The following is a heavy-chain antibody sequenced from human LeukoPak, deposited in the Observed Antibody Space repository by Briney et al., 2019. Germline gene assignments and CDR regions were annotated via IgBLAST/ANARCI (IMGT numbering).Heavy chain of an antibody. CDR2: INSDGSST. J-gene: IGHJ6*02. V-gene: IGHV3-74*01. CDR3: ARGPQRGAAANYYGMDV. D-gene: IGHD2-2*01. Sequence: GGSLRLSCAASGFTLSNYWMHWVRQAPGKGLVWVSRINSDGSSTSHADSVKGRFTISRDNAKSTLYLQMNSLRSEDTAVYYCARGPQRGAAANYYGMDVWGQGTTVAVSS. CDR1: GFTLSNYW.